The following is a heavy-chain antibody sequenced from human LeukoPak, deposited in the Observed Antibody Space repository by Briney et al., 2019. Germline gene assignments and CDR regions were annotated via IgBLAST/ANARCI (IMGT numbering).Heavy chain of an antibody. CDR2: IKQDGSEK. V-gene: IGHV3-7*01. D-gene: IGHD3-22*01. Sequence: PGRSLRLSCAASGFTSSSYGMHWVRQAPGKGLEWVANIKQDGSEKYYVDSVKGRFTISRDNAKNSLYLQMNSLRAEDTAVYYCAREGSTMIADYWGQGTLVTVSS. J-gene: IGHJ4*02. CDR3: AREGSTMIADY. CDR1: GFTSSSYG.